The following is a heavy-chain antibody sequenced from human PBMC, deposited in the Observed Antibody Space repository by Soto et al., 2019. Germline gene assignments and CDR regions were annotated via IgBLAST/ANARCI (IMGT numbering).Heavy chain of an antibody. Sequence: GGSLRLSCAASGFTFSRYAMSWVRQAPGKGLEWVSAISGSGGSTYYADSVKGRFTISRDNSKNTLYLQMNSLRAEDTAVYYCASLQFAWSGYYSAFDIWGQGTMVTVSS. J-gene: IGHJ3*02. V-gene: IGHV3-23*01. CDR1: GFTFSRYA. D-gene: IGHD3-3*01. CDR2: ISGSGGST. CDR3: ASLQFAWSGYYSAFDI.